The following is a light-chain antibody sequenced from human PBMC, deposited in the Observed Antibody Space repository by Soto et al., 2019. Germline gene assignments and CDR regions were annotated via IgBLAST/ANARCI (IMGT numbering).Light chain of an antibody. V-gene: IGLV1-44*01. Sequence: SVMTEQPAASGIPGQKVTISCSGDISNIGTNSVHWYQHLPGTAPKLVIYADSQRPSGVPDRFSGSKSGTSASLAISGLQSEDDADYLCAAWDDNLNGPLFGTGTKVTVL. CDR3: AAWDDNLNGPL. CDR2: ADS. J-gene: IGLJ1*01. CDR1: ISNIGTNS.